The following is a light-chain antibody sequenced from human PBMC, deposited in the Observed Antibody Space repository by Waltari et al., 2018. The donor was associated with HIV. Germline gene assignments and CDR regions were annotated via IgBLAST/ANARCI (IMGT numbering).Light chain of an antibody. CDR2: MND. V-gene: IGLV1-47*01. Sequence: QSVVTQPPSASGTPGQRVTISCSGSGSNIGTYSVNWYQHFPGTAPKLLIYMNDQRPSGFPGRCSGSQSGTSASLAISGLQYDDEADDYCAVWDDSLGGAVFGGGTKLTVL. CDR3: AVWDDSLGGAV. J-gene: IGLJ2*01. CDR1: GSNIGTYS.